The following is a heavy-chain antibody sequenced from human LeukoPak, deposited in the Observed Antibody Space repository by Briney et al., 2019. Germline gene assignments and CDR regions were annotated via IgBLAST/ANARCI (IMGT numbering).Heavy chain of an antibody. CDR2: INSDGSTT. V-gene: IGHV3-74*01. D-gene: IGHD4/OR15-4a*01. CDR3: ARDRRLWNMDV. J-gene: IGHJ6*03. CDR1: GLTFSSYW. Sequence: GGSLRLSCAASGLTFSSYWMHWVRQAPGKGRVWVSRINSDGSTTTYADSVKGRFTISRDNAMNTLYLQMNSLRAEDTAVYYCARDRRLWNMDVWGTGTTVTISS.